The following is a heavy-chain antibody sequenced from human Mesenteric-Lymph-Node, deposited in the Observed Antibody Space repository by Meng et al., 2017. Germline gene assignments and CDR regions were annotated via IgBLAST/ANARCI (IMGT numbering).Heavy chain of an antibody. CDR3: ARDQGYCSSTSCPGIDY. CDR1: GFTFSSYW. CDR2: IKQDGSEK. V-gene: IGHV3-7*01. D-gene: IGHD2-2*01. J-gene: IGHJ4*02. Sequence: VERVEAGGGLVQPGGVLRLSCAASGFTFSSYWMSWVRQAPGKGLEWVANIKQDGSEKYYVDSVKGRFTISRDNAKNSLYLQMNSLRAEDTAVYYCARDQGYCSSTSCPGIDYWGQGTLVTVSS.